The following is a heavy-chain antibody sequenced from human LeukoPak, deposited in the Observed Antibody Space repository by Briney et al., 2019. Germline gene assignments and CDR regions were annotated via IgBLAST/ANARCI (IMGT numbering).Heavy chain of an antibody. CDR3: ARGVDCSSTSCSIPDY. CDR2: ISSSGSTI. CDR1: GFTFSDYY. J-gene: IGHJ4*02. V-gene: IGHV3-11*01. Sequence: GGSLRLSCAASGFTFSDYYMNWIRQAPGKGLEWVSYISSSGSTINYADSVKGRFTISRDNAQNSLYLQMNSLRAEDTAVYYCARGVDCSSTSCSIPDYWGQGTLVTVSS. D-gene: IGHD2-2*01.